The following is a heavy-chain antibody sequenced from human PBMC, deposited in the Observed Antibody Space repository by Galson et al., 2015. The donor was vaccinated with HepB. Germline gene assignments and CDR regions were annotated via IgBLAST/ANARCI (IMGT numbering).Heavy chain of an antibody. CDR1: GFTFSSYS. CDR3: ARDYVWGSYRYTGAFDI. V-gene: IGHV3-48*02. CDR2: ISSSSSTI. D-gene: IGHD3-16*02. Sequence: SLRLSCAASGFTFSSYSMNWVRQAPGKGLEWVSYISSSSSTIYYADSVKGRFTISRDNAKNSLYLQMNSLRDEDTAVYYCARDYVWGSYRYTGAFDIWGQGTMVTVSS. J-gene: IGHJ3*02.